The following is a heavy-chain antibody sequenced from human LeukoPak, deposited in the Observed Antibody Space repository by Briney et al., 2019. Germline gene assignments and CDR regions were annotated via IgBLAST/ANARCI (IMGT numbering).Heavy chain of an antibody. CDR1: GFTFSRYA. Sequence: GGSLRLSCAASGFTFSRYAMSWVRQAPGKGLEWVSGISGSGGSTYFVDSVKGRFTISRDNSENTLYLQMSSLRAEDTAVYYCAKDLSLYCGGDCYRNEFYFDYWGQGTLVTVSS. D-gene: IGHD2-21*02. J-gene: IGHJ4*02. CDR2: ISGSGGST. CDR3: AKDLSLYCGGDCYRNEFYFDY. V-gene: IGHV3-23*01.